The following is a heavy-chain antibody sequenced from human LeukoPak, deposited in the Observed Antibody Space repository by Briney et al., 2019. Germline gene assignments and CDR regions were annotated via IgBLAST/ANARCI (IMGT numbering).Heavy chain of an antibody. CDR1: GFTFSDHY. J-gene: IGHJ4*02. D-gene: IGHD1-14*01. CDR3: ARASTGNDY. Sequence: GGSLRLSCAASGFTFSDHYMDWVRQAPGKGLEWVGRIRNKANSYTTEYAASVKGRFTISRDDSKNSLYLQMNSLKTEDTAVYYCARASTGNDYWGQGTLVTVSS. V-gene: IGHV3-72*01. CDR2: IRNKANSYTT.